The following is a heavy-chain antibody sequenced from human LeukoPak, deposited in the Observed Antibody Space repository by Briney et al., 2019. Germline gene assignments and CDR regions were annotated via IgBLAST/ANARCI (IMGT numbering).Heavy chain of an antibody. J-gene: IGHJ3*02. CDR3: ARDHQPPGAFDI. D-gene: IGHD2-2*01. CDR2: ISSSSSTI. V-gene: IGHV3-48*01. CDR1: GFTFSSYS. Sequence: SGGSLRLSCAASGFTFSSYSMNGVRQAPGKGVEWVSYISSSSSTIYYVVSVKGRFTISRDNAKSSLYLQMDSLRAEDTAVYYCARDHQPPGAFDIWGQGTMVTVSS.